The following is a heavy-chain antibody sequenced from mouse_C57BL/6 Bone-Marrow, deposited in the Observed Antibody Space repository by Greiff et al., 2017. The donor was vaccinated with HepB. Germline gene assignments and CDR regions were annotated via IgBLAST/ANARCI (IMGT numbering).Heavy chain of an antibody. Sequence: VMLVESGPGLVQPSQSLSITCTVSGFSLTSYGVHWVRQSPGKGLEWLGVIWSGGSTDYNAAFISRLSISKDNSKSQVFFKMNSLQADDTAIYYCARRNDGYWFAYWGQGTLVTVSA. D-gene: IGHD2-3*01. V-gene: IGHV2-2*01. J-gene: IGHJ3*01. CDR3: ARRNDGYWFAY. CDR2: IWSGGST. CDR1: GFSLTSYG.